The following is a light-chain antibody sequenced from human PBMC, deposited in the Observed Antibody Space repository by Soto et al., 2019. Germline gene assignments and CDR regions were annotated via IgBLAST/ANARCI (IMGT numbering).Light chain of an antibody. CDR1: QTVNSDY. CDR3: HQFGYSPRT. J-gene: IGKJ5*01. Sequence: EIVLTQSPGTLSLSPGETATLSCRASQTVNSDYLAWFQQGPGQAPRLLIFATSRRATDIPDRFSGSGSGTDFTLAIRRLEPEDFAVYYCHQFGYSPRTFGQGTRLEIK. V-gene: IGKV3-20*01. CDR2: ATS.